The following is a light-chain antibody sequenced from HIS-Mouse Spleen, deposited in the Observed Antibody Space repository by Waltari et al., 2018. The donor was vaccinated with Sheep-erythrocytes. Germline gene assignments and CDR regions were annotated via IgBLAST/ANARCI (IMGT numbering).Light chain of an antibody. CDR2: EVS. CDR3: SSYAGSNNWV. Sequence: QSALTQPPSASGSPGQSVTIPCTGTSSDGAGYNYVSRYQQHPGKAPKLMTYEVSQRPSGVPDRFSGSKSGNTASLTVSGLQAEDEADYYCSSYAGSNNWVFGGGTKLTVL. CDR1: SSDGAGYNY. J-gene: IGLJ3*02. V-gene: IGLV2-8*01.